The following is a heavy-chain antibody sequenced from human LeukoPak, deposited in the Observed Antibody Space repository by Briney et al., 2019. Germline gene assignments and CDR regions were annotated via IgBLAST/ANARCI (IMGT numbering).Heavy chain of an antibody. CDR3: ARVTKDYYDSRENDAFDI. D-gene: IGHD3-22*01. Sequence: SETLSLTCTVSGGSISSGTYYWTWIRQPAGKGLEWVGRIYTSGTTYYNPSLKSRVTISVDTSKNQFSLKLSSVTAADTAVYYCARVTKDYYDSRENDAFDIWGQGTMVTVSS. V-gene: IGHV4-61*02. CDR2: IYTSGTT. CDR1: GGSISSGTYY. J-gene: IGHJ3*02.